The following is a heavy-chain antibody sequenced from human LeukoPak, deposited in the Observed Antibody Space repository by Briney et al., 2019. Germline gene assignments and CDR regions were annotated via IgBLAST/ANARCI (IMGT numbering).Heavy chain of an antibody. V-gene: IGHV4-39*01. D-gene: IGHD6-13*01. Sequence: SETLSLTCTVSRGSIRTADYYWAWVRQPPGEGLEWLGSIYFSGTPYFNPSLKSRVAVSIDTSKNQFSLKVTSMNASDTAVYFCARTSSWYAGAWFDSWGQGTLVTVSS. J-gene: IGHJ5*01. CDR2: IYFSGTP. CDR1: RGSIRTADYY. CDR3: ARTSSWYAGAWFDS.